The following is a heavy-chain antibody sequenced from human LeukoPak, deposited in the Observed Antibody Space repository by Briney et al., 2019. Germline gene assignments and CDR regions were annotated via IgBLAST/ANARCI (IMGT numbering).Heavy chain of an antibody. J-gene: IGHJ4*02. V-gene: IGHV3-53*01. CDR1: GFTFSSYS. CDR3: AREVISTPSYFDY. D-gene: IGHD2-2*01. CDR2: IHRDDKT. Sequence: PGGSLRLSCAASGFTFSSYSMNWVRRAPGKGLEWVSFIHRDDKTYYADSVKGRFTMSRDSSKNTLYLQMSSLGADDTAVYYCAREVISTPSYFDYWGQGILVTVSS.